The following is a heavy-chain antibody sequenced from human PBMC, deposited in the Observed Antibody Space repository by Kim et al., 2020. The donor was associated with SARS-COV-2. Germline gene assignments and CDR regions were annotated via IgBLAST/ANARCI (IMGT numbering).Heavy chain of an antibody. Sequence: SETLSLTCAVYGGSFSGYYWSWMRQPPGKGLEWIGEINHSGSPTYNPSLKSRVTISVDPSKNQFSLKLSSVTAADTAVYYCAGAYPYFDYWGQGTLVTVSS. J-gene: IGHJ4*02. CDR1: GGSFSGYY. V-gene: IGHV4-34*01. CDR3: AGAYPYFDY. CDR2: INHSGSP.